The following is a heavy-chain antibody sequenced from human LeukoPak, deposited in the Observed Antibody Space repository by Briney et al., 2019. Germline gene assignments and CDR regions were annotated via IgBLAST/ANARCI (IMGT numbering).Heavy chain of an antibody. CDR1: GGSISSGSYY. J-gene: IGHJ6*03. Sequence: SETLSLTCTVPGGSISSGSYYWSWIRQPPGKGLEWIGEINHNGSTNYNPSLKSRVTISVDTSKNQFSLKLSSVTAADTAVYYCARQARLGGNTAYYYYYMDVWGEGTTVTISS. CDR2: INHNGST. D-gene: IGHD4-23*01. V-gene: IGHV4-39*01. CDR3: ARQARLGGNTAYYYYYMDV.